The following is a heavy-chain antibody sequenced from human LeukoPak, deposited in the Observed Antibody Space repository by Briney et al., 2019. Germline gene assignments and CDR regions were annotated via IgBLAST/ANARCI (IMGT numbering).Heavy chain of an antibody. CDR3: ARRRSYDYVWGTYRVHDY. J-gene: IGHJ4*02. V-gene: IGHV4-39*01. CDR2: MYYNGST. Sequence: SETLSLTCTVSGGSISSSDYYWGWLRQPPGKGLEWIGSMYYNGSTYYNPSLKSRVTIFVDTSKNLFSLRLSSVTAADTAVYYCARRRSYDYVWGTYRVHDYWGQGTLVTVSS. CDR1: GGSISSSDYY. D-gene: IGHD3-16*02.